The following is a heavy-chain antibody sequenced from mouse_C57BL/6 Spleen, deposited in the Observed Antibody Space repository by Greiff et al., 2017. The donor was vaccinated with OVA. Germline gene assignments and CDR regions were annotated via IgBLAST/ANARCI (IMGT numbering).Heavy chain of an antibody. CDR1: GFSLTSYG. CDR2: IWRGGST. CDR3: AKNGDGGYFDV. D-gene: IGHD3-3*01. Sequence: QVQLQQSGPGLVQPSQSLSITCTVSGFSLTSYGVHWVRQSPGKGLEWLGVIWRGGSTDYNAAFMYRLGIITDTYKSKAFFKMTSLQADDTAIYYCAKNGDGGYFDVWGTGTTVTVSS. J-gene: IGHJ1*03. V-gene: IGHV2-5*01.